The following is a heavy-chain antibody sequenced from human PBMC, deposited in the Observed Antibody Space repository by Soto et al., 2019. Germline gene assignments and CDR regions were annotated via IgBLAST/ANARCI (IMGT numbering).Heavy chain of an antibody. CDR1: GYPFSSIG. D-gene: IGHD3-10*01. CDR3: ARDLDGPGNYYTDY. J-gene: IGHJ4*02. V-gene: IGHV1-18*01. Sequence: GASVTLSCKASGYPFSSIGISWVRQAPGQGLEWMGWISPYNRNTYYAQRLQGRVTMTTDTSTSTAYMELRSLGSDDPAVYFCARDLDGPGNYYTDYCGQGTRFT. CDR2: ISPYNRNT.